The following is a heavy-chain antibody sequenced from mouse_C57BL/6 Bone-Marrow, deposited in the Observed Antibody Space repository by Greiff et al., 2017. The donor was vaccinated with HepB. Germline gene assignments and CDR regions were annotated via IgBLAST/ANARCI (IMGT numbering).Heavy chain of an antibody. CDR2: IDPENGDT. CDR3: TQGGDYDRAWFAY. D-gene: IGHD2-4*01. Sequence: VQLQQSGAELVRPGASVKLSCTASGFNIKDDYMHWVKQRPEQGLEWIGWIDPENGDTEYASKFQGKATITADTSSNTAYLQLSSLTSEDTAVYYCTQGGDYDRAWFAYWGQGTLVTVSA. CDR1: GFNIKDDY. J-gene: IGHJ3*01. V-gene: IGHV14-4*01.